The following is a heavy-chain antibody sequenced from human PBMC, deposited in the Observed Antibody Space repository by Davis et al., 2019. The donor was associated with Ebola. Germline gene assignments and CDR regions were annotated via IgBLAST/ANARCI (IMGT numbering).Heavy chain of an antibody. CDR2: ISSSGSTI. CDR1: GFTFSSYE. V-gene: IGHV3-48*03. J-gene: IGHJ6*02. D-gene: IGHD6-25*01. CDR3: ARDHDPARLYYYYGMDV. Sequence: GGSLRLPCAASGFTFSSYEMNWVRQAPGKGLEWVSYISSSGSTIYYADSVKGRFTISRDNAKNSLYLQMNSLRAEDTAVYYCARDHDPARLYYYYGMDVWGQGTTVTVSS.